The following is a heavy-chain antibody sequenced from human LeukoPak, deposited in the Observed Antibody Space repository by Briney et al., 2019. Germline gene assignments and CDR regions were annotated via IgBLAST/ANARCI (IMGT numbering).Heavy chain of an antibody. Sequence: ASVKVSCKASGGTFSSYAISWVRQAPGQGLEWMGRIIPILGIANYAQKFQGRVTITADKSTSTAYMELSSLRSEDTAVYYCARAANSGYDFVGYYYGMDVWGKGTTVTVCS. CDR1: GGTFSSYA. CDR3: ARAANSGYDFVGYYYGMDV. J-gene: IGHJ6*04. CDR2: IIPILGIA. V-gene: IGHV1-69*04. D-gene: IGHD5-12*01.